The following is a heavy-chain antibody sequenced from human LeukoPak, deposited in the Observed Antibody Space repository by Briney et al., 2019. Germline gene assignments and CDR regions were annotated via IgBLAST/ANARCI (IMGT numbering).Heavy chain of an antibody. J-gene: IGHJ5*02. D-gene: IGHD6-6*01. CDR1: GGSISSGGYS. V-gene: IGHV4-30-2*01. CDR3: ARDGSEYKPGTHWFDP. CDR2: IYHSGST. Sequence: PSQTLSLTCAVSGGSISSGGYSWSWIRQPPGKGLEWIGYIYHSGSTYYNPSLKSRVTISVDRSKNQFSLKLSSVTAADTAVYYCARDGSEYKPGTHWFDPWGQGTLVTVSS.